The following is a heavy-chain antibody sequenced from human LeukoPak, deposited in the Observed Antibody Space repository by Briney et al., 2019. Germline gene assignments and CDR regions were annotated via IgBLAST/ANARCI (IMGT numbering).Heavy chain of an antibody. Sequence: ASVKVSCKTSGYTFTSYGITWVRQAPGQGLEWMGWINPNTGDTHYAQKFQGRVTLTRDTSITTVYMELSRLTSDDTAIFYCAVAPGDYWGQGTLVTVSS. CDR1: GYTFTSYG. CDR3: AVAPGDY. V-gene: IGHV1-2*02. J-gene: IGHJ4*02. D-gene: IGHD2-21*01. CDR2: INPNTGDT.